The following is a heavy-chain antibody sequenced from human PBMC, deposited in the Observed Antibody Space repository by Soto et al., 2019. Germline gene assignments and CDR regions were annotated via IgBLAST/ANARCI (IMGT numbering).Heavy chain of an antibody. J-gene: IGHJ6*02. V-gene: IGHV3-30-3*01. CDR1: GFTFSNYA. D-gene: IGHD2-15*01. Sequence: VQLVESGGYLVQPGGSLRLSCAASGFTFSNYAIHWVRQAPGKGLEWVAVISYDGSNKYYADSVKGRFTISRDNSKNTLYLEMNSLRVEDTAVYHCVRDTAYCSGGTCYSSHGMDVWGQGTTVTVSS. CDR3: VRDTAYCSGGTCYSSHGMDV. CDR2: ISYDGSNK.